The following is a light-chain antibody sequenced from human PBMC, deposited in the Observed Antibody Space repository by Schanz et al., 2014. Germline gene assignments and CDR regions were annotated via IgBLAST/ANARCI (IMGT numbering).Light chain of an antibody. J-gene: IGKJ1*01. CDR1: QRCSSN. Sequence: EIVLTQSPATLSLSPGERATLSCRSSQRCSSNLAWYQQKPGQAPRLLIYDASDRATGVPARFSGSGSGTDFTLTISSLEPEDFAVYYCQQRSNWPTWTFGQGTKVEIK. V-gene: IGKV3-11*01. CDR3: QQRSNWPTWT. CDR2: DAS.